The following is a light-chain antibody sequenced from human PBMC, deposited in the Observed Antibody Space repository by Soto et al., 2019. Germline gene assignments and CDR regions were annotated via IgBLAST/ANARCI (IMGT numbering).Light chain of an antibody. CDR3: SSYTSSNTVL. CDR2: DVS. CDR1: SSDVGAYDY. Sequence: QSALTQPASVSGSPGQSITISCTGTSSDVGAYDYVSWYQQHPGKVPKLMIFDVSRRPSGVSGRFSGSKSGNTASLTISGLQAEDEADYYCSSYTSSNTVLVVGGTKLTVL. V-gene: IGLV2-14*01. J-gene: IGLJ2*01.